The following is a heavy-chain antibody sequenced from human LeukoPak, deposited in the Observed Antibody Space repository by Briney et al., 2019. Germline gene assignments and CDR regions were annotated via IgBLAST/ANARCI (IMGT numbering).Heavy chain of an antibody. CDR1: AGSISSYY. CDR2: IYTSGNT. CDR3: ARCQYYYGSGSYFSKSYYFDY. D-gene: IGHD3-10*01. J-gene: IGHJ4*02. V-gene: IGHV4-4*07. Sequence: SETLSLTCTVSAGSISSYYWSWIRQPAGKGLEWIGRIYTSGNTNYNPSLKSRVTMSVDTSRNQFSLKVSSVTAADTAVYYCARCQYYYGSGSYFSKSYYFDYWGQGTLVTVSS.